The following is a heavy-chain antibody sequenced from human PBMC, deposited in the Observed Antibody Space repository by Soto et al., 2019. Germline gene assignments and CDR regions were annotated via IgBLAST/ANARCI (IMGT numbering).Heavy chain of an antibody. Sequence: SETLSLTCAVYGGSFSGYYWSWIRQPPGKGLEWIGEINHSGSTNYNPSLKSRVTISVDTSKNQFSLKLSSVTAADTAVYYCASSPHDFWSGYYYNWFDPWGQGTLVTV. CDR2: INHSGST. CDR3: ASSPHDFWSGYYYNWFDP. J-gene: IGHJ5*02. D-gene: IGHD3-3*01. CDR1: GGSFSGYY. V-gene: IGHV4-34*01.